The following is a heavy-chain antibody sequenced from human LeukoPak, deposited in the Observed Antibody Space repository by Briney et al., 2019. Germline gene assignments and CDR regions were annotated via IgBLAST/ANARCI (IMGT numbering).Heavy chain of an antibody. J-gene: IGHJ4*02. CDR2: INPNSGGT. D-gene: IGHD1-26*01. V-gene: IGHV1-2*02. Sequence: ASVKVSCKASGYTFTGYYMHWVRQAPGQGLEWMGWINPNSGGTNYAQKFQGRVTMTRDTSISTAYMELSGLRSDDTAVHYCARARSGSYLYGYWGQGTLVTVSS. CDR3: ARARSGSYLYGY. CDR1: GYTFTGYY.